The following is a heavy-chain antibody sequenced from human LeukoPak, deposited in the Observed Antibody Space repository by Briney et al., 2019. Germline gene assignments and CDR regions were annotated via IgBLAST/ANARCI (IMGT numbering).Heavy chain of an antibody. V-gene: IGHV3-21*01. Sequence: GGSLRLSCAASGFTVSSNYMSWVRQAPGKGLEWVSSISSSSSYIYYADSVKGRFTISRDNAKNSLYLQMNSLRAEDTAVYYCARDFVVTTFDYWGQGTLVTVSS. CDR3: ARDFVVTTFDY. J-gene: IGHJ4*02. CDR1: GFTVSSNY. D-gene: IGHD4-11*01. CDR2: ISSSSSYI.